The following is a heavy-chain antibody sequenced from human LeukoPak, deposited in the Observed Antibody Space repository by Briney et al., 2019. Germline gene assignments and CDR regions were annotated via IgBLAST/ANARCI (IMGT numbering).Heavy chain of an antibody. CDR3: ARRRYTSGYLDY. D-gene: IGHD3-22*01. J-gene: IGHJ4*02. CDR1: GGSISSGSYY. Sequence: KSSETLSLTCTVSGGSISSGSYYWSWIRQPPGKGLEWIGYIYYSGSTNYNPSLKSRVTISVDTSKSQFSLKLTSVTAADTAVYYCARRRYTSGYLDYWGQGTLVTVSS. V-gene: IGHV4-61*01. CDR2: IYYSGST.